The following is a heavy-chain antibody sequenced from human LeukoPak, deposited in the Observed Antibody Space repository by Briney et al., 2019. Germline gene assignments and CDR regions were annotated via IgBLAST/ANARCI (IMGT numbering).Heavy chain of an antibody. CDR1: GAPLNNYY. CDR3: AMQVGIYGEYNNWFDP. J-gene: IGHJ5*02. CDR2: VDYSGST. D-gene: IGHD4-17*01. Sequence: SETLSLTCTVSGAPLNNYYWNWVRQPPGKELEWIGNVDYSGSTRYNPSLKSRATMSLDSSKNQFSLRLTSVAAADMAVYYCAMQVGIYGEYNNWFDPWGQGARVTVSS. V-gene: IGHV4-59*08.